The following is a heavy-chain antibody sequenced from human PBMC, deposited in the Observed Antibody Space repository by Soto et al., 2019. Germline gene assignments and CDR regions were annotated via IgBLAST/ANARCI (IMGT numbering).Heavy chain of an antibody. CDR3: AREGVDYGMDV. D-gene: IGHD2-15*01. CDR1: GGSISSSNW. Sequence: WETLSLTCAVSGGSISSSNWWSWVRQPPGKGMEWIGEIYHSGSTNYNPSLKSRVTISVDKSKNQFSLKLSSVTAADTAVYYCAREGVDYGMDVWGQGTTVTVSS. CDR2: IYHSGST. J-gene: IGHJ6*02. V-gene: IGHV4-4*02.